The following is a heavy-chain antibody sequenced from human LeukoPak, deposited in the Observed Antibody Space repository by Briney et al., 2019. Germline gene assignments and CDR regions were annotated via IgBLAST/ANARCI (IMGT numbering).Heavy chain of an antibody. CDR2: IKSKTDGGTT. V-gene: IGHV3-15*07. Sequence: GGSLRLSCAASGFTFSNAWMNWVRQAPGKGLEWVGRIKSKTDGGTTDYAAPVKGRFTISRDDSKNTLYLQMNSLKTEDTAVYYCTTDGIRGSYLPTPPYEWGQGTLVTVSS. J-gene: IGHJ4*02. CDR3: TTDGIRGSYLPTPPYE. CDR1: GFTFSNAW. D-gene: IGHD1-26*01.